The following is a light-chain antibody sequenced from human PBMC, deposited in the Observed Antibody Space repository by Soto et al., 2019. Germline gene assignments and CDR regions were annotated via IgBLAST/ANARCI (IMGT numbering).Light chain of an antibody. V-gene: IGLV1-44*01. Sequence: QSVLTQPPSASGTPGQRVTIACYGSSSNIETNTVDWYQHLPGTAPKVLIFNNNQRPSGVPDRFSGSKSGTSASLAISGLQSEDEADYYCAVLDDSLSGMVFGGGTKLTVL. CDR3: AVLDDSLSGMV. J-gene: IGLJ2*01. CDR1: SSNIETNT. CDR2: NNN.